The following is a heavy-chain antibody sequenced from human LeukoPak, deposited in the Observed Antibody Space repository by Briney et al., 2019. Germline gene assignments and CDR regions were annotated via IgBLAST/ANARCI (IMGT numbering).Heavy chain of an antibody. CDR3: ARDLGGYGDYGTNFDY. J-gene: IGHJ4*02. CDR1: GFTFSSYE. CDR2: ISSSSSYI. D-gene: IGHD4-17*01. Sequence: GGSLILYCAASGFTFSSYEMIFFRQAPGNLLNPSSYISSSSSYIYYADSVKGRFTISRDNSKKSLYLQMNSLRAEDTAVYYCARDLGGYGDYGTNFDYWGQGTLVTVSS. V-gene: IGHV3-21*05.